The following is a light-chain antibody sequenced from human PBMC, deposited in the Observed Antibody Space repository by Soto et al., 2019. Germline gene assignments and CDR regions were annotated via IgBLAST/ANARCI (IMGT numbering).Light chain of an antibody. CDR1: SSHIGGNT. CDR2: SNN. Sequence: QSVLTQPPSASETPGQRVTISCSGSSSHIGGNTVNWYQHLPGTAPQLLIYSNNQRPSGVPDRFSGSKSGTSAYLAISGLQFWEEAYYYWCAWDYSLGGSYVFGTGTKLTVL. V-gene: IGLV1-44*01. CDR3: CAWDYSLGGSYV. J-gene: IGLJ1*01.